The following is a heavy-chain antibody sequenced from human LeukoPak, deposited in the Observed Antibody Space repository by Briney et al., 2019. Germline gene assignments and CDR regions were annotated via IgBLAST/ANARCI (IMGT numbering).Heavy chain of an antibody. Sequence: PGGSLRLSCAAPGFTFSSDGMHRVRKAPGKGLEWVAVISYDGSNKYYADSVKGRFPISRDNSKNTLYLQMNSLRAEDTAVYYCFLEAKQGIRYLDYWGQGTLVTVSS. CDR1: GFTFSSDG. CDR3: FLEAKQGIRYLDY. CDR2: ISYDGSNK. J-gene: IGHJ4*02. D-gene: IGHD3-9*01. V-gene: IGHV3-30*03.